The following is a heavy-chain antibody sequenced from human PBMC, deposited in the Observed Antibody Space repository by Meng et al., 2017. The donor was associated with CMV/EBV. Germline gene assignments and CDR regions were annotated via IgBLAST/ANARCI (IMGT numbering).Heavy chain of an antibody. CDR2: IYYNGST. Sequence: SETLSLTCTVSGGSVYSGGYYWNWIRQPPGKGLEWIGYIYYNGSTNYNPSLKSRVTISVDTSKNQFSLKLRSVTTADTAVYYCARDPGDLTRPENYNDGLDVWGQGTTVTVSS. D-gene: IGHD3-10*01. J-gene: IGHJ6*02. CDR1: GGSVYSGGYY. CDR3: ARDPGDLTRPENYNDGLDV. V-gene: IGHV4-61*08.